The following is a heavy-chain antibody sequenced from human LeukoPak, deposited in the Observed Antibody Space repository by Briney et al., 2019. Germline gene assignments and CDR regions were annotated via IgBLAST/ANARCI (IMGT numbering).Heavy chain of an antibody. Sequence: SETLSLTCTVSGGSISSYYWSWIRQPAGKGLEWIGRIYTSGSTNYNPSLKSRVTMSVDTSKNQFSLKLSSVTAADTAVYYCATGPIWSGYYTGSEAFDIWGQGTMVTVSS. J-gene: IGHJ3*02. CDR2: IYTSGST. V-gene: IGHV4-4*07. CDR3: ATGPIWSGYYTGSEAFDI. D-gene: IGHD3-3*01. CDR1: GGSISSYY.